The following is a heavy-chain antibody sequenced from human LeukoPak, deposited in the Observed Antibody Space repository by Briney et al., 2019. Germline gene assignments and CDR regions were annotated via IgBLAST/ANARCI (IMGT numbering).Heavy chain of an antibody. CDR1: GGSISSSSYY. CDR2: IYYSGST. V-gene: IGHV4-39*01. D-gene: IGHD1-7*01. Sequence: SETLSLTCTVSGGSISSSSYYWGWIRQPPGKGLEWIGSIYYSGSTYYNPSLKSRVTISVDTSKNQFSLKLSSVTAADTAVYYCARGLYNWNYWDIGWFDPWGQGTLVTVSS. J-gene: IGHJ5*02. CDR3: ARGLYNWNYWDIGWFDP.